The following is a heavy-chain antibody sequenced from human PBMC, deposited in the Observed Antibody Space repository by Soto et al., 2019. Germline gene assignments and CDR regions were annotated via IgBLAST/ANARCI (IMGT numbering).Heavy chain of an antibody. V-gene: IGHV1-8*01. CDR3: ARGRASGSYYLLDY. CDR1: GNTFTSYD. J-gene: IGHJ4*02. CDR2: INPDSGNI. Sequence: ASVKVSCKASGNTFTSYDINWVRQATGHGLEWMGWINPDSGNIGYAQKFQGRVTMTRDTAIRTAYMEVSRLRSDDTAVYYCARGRASGSYYLLDYWGQGTLVTVSS. D-gene: IGHD3-10*01.